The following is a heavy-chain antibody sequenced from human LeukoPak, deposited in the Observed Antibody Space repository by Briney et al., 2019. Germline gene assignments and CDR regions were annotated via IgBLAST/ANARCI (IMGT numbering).Heavy chain of an antibody. CDR2: IFHSGST. D-gene: IGHD3-22*01. CDR1: GGSISSGNW. V-gene: IGHV4-4*02. J-gene: IGHJ4*02. Sequence: SETLSLTCAVSGGSISSGNWWSWVRQPPGKGLEWIGEIFHSGSTNYNPSLKSRVTISVDKSTNRFPLRLSSVTAADTAVYYCAREKDSSGYYKDFASWGQGTLVTVSS. CDR3: AREKDSSGYYKDFAS.